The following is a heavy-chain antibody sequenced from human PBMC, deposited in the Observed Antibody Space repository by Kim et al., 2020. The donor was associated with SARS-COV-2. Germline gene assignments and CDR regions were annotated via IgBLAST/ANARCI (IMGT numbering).Heavy chain of an antibody. D-gene: IGHD2-15*01. CDR3: ARTGYCSGGSHVRGYYGMDV. J-gene: IGHJ6*02. CDR2: INPNSGGT. Sequence: ASVKVSCKASGYTFTGYYMHWVRQAPGQGLEWMGWINPNSGGTNYAQKFQGRVTMTRDTSISTAYMELSRLRSDDTAVYYCARTGYCSGGSHVRGYYGMDVWGQGTTVTVSS. V-gene: IGHV1-2*02. CDR1: GYTFTGYY.